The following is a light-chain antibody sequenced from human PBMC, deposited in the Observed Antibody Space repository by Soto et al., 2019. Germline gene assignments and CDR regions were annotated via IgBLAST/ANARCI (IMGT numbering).Light chain of an antibody. Sequence: EVVLTPSPVTLSLSPWDRPTLSCRASQSLSSNYLAWYQQRPGQAPRLLIYGVSSRATGVPVSFSGSGSGTDFTLTVSKLEPEDFAVYYCQQYVSAPITFGQGTRLEIK. J-gene: IGKJ5*01. CDR2: GVS. V-gene: IGKV3-20*01. CDR3: QQYVSAPIT. CDR1: QSLSSNY.